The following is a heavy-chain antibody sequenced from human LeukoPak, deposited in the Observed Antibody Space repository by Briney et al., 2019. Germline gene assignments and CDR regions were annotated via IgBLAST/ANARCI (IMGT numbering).Heavy chain of an antibody. Sequence: SETLSLTCAVSGGSISRSGYSWSWVRQPPGKGLEWIGYIYYTGSTYYDPSLKSRLTISLDTSKNQFSLKLSSVTAADTAVYYCARGGDSSGYEGRFDPWGQGTLVTVSS. CDR3: ARGGDSSGYEGRFDP. CDR1: GGSISRSGYS. J-gene: IGHJ5*02. V-gene: IGHV4-30-4*07. CDR2: IYYTGST. D-gene: IGHD3-22*01.